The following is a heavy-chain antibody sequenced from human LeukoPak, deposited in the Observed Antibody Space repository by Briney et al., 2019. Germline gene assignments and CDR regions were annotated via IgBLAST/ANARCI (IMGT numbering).Heavy chain of an antibody. CDR1: GYTFTNYG. CDR2: ISAYNGNT. Sequence: ASLKVSCKASGYTFTNYGIHWVRQAPGQGLEWMGWISAYNGNTNSAQKLQGRVTMTTDTSTSTAYMELSRLRSDDTAVYYCARGQYFSLGWFDPWGQGTLVTVSS. V-gene: IGHV1-18*01. D-gene: IGHD2/OR15-2a*01. J-gene: IGHJ5*02. CDR3: ARGQYFSLGWFDP.